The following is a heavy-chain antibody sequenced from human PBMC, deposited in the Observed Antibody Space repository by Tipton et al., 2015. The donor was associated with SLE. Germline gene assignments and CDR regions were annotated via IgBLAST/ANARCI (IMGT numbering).Heavy chain of an antibody. V-gene: IGHV4-59*12. CDR2: TYYSGST. CDR3: ARGLGTEVDY. Sequence: LRLSCTVSGGSISSYYWSWIRQPPGKGLEWIGYTYYSGSTYYNPSLKSRVTISVDTSKNQFSLKLSSVTAADTAVYYCARGLGTEVDYWGQGTLVAVSS. CDR1: GGSISSYY. J-gene: IGHJ4*02. D-gene: IGHD7-27*01.